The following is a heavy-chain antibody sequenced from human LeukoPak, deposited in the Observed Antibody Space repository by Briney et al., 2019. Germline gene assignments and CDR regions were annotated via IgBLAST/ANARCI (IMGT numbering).Heavy chain of an antibody. CDR1: GYAFTGYY. J-gene: IGHJ4*02. D-gene: IGHD2-2*01. Sequence: GASVKVSCKASGYAFTGYYMHWVRQAPGQGLEWMGWINPNSGGTNYAQKFQGRVTMTRDTSISTAYMELSRLISDDTAVYYCARFDQMSETAGGYWGQGTLVTVSS. V-gene: IGHV1-2*02. CDR3: ARFDQMSETAGGY. CDR2: INPNSGGT.